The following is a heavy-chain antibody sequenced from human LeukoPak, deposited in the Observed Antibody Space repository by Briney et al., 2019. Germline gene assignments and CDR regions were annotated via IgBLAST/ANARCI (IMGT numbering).Heavy chain of an antibody. D-gene: IGHD6-19*01. V-gene: IGHV3-33*01. CDR3: ARDPYRIAVAGRSDY. Sequence: QPGGSLRLSCAASGFTFSSYGMHWVRQAPGKGLGWVAVIWYDGSNKYYADSVKGRFTISRDNSKNTLYLQMNSLRAEDTAVYYCARDPYRIAVAGRSDYWGQGTLVTVSS. J-gene: IGHJ4*02. CDR1: GFTFSSYG. CDR2: IWYDGSNK.